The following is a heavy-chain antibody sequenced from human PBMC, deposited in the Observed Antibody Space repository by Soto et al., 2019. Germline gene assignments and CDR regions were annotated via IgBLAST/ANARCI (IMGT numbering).Heavy chain of an antibody. CDR2: INHGGGT. J-gene: IGHJ4*02. CDR3: ARVIGDASIHGTGRDL. Sequence: VHLQQWGGRLLKPSETLSLTCAVSGGSLTGYYWSWIRQTPGKGLQWIGEINHGGGTGYNPSLKSRVTMSVDTSRKQFSLKLTSGTAADTGVYYCARVIGDASIHGTGRDLWGPGSLVSVSA. D-gene: IGHD1-1*01. CDR1: GGSLTGYY. V-gene: IGHV4-34*01.